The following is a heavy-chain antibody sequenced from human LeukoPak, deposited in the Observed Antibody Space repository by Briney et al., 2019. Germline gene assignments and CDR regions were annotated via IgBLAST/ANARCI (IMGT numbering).Heavy chain of an antibody. CDR2: INTGSSTI. D-gene: IGHD3-10*01. Sequence: PGGSLRLSCLASGFTFSSYSMNWVRQAPGKGLEWVSYINTGSSTIYYADSLKGRITIPRDNAGNSLYLQMNSLRAEDTAVYYCARDKRGYGSGSHYYFDLWGQGTLVTVSS. CDR1: GFTFSSYS. J-gene: IGHJ4*02. V-gene: IGHV3-48*01. CDR3: ARDKRGYGSGSHYYFDL.